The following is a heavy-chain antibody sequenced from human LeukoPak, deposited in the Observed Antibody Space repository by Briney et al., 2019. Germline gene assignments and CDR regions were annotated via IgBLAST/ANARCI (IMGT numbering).Heavy chain of an antibody. CDR3: ARAPPTTTDYGDYLTRWDYFDY. Sequence: PGGSLRLSCAASGFTFSSYSMNWVRQAPGRGLGWVSSISSSSSYIYYADSVKGRFTITRDNAKNSLYLQMNSLRAEDTALYHCARAPPTTTDYGDYLTRWDYFDYWGQGTLVTVSS. CDR1: GFTFSSYS. V-gene: IGHV3-21*04. D-gene: IGHD4-17*01. CDR2: ISSSSSYI. J-gene: IGHJ4*02.